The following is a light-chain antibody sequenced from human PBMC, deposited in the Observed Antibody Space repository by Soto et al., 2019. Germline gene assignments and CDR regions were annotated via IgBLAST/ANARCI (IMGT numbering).Light chain of an antibody. CDR2: DAS. J-gene: IGKJ1*01. Sequence: EIVLTQSPATLSLSPGEGATLSCKASQTVGNFLGWYQQLPGQAPMLLIYDASSRATDIPARFRGSASGTDFTLTSSSPEPEDFAVYFCQQYTNWPWTFGQGTKVEIK. CDR3: QQYTNWPWT. V-gene: IGKV3-11*01. CDR1: QTVGNF.